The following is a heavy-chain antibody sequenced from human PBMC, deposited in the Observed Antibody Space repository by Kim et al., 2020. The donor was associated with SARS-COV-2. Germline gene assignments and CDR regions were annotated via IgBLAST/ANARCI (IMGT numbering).Heavy chain of an antibody. Sequence: GGSLRLSCAASGFTFSSYGMHWVRQAPGKGLEWEAVIWYDGSNKYYADSVKGRFTISRDNSKNTLYLQMNSLRAEDTAVYYCARDLLVGATSYGMDVWGQGTTVTVPS. J-gene: IGHJ6*02. CDR1: GFTFSSYG. CDR3: ARDLLVGATSYGMDV. V-gene: IGHV3-33*01. D-gene: IGHD1-26*01. CDR2: IWYDGSNK.